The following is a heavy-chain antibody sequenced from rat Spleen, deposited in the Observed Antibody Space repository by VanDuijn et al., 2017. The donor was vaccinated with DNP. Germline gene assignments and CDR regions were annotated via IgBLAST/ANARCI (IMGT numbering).Heavy chain of an antibody. D-gene: IGHD1-5*01. Sequence: EVQLQESGPGLVKPSQPLSLTCSVTGYSITSSYRWNWIRKFPGNKLEWMGYIDSAGSTNYNPSLKSRISITRDTSKNQFFLQVNSVTTEDTATYYCARLGTQGFTYWGQGTLVTVSA. J-gene: IGHJ3*01. CDR1: GYSITSSYR. V-gene: IGHV3-3*01. CDR3: ARLGTQGFTY. CDR2: IDSAGST.